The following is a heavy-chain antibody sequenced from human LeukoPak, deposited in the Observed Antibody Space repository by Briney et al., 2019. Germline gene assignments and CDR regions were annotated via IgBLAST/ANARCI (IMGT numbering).Heavy chain of an antibody. V-gene: IGHV3-21*01. D-gene: IGHD2-21*02. Sequence: GGSLRLSCAASGFTFSSHSMNWVRQAPGKGLEWVSSITSSSSYIFYADSVEGRFTISRDNAKNSLYLQMNSLRAEDTAVYYRARDLVVVTGIPGYYYGMDVWGQGTTVTVSS. CDR3: ARDLVVVTGIPGYYYGMDV. CDR1: GFTFSSHS. CDR2: ITSSSSYI. J-gene: IGHJ6*02.